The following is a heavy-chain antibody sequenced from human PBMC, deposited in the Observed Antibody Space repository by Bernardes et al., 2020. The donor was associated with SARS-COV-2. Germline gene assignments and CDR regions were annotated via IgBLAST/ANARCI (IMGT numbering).Heavy chain of an antibody. Sequence: TLSLTCTVSGFSVSGSEYYWTWIRQSPGKGLEWIGYMFYSGSTKYNPSLKTRVTISSDTTRNQFSLQLHSVTAAGTAVYYFAGAGHSYGDVGTREFEYWGQGTLVTVSS. J-gene: IGHJ4*02. D-gene: IGHD5-18*01. CDR2: MFYSGST. CDR3: AGAGHSYGDVGTREFEY. V-gene: IGHV4-61*08. CDR1: GFSVSGSEYY.